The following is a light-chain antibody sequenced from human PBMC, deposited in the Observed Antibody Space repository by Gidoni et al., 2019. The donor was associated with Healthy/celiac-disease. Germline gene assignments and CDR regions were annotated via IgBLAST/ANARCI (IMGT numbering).Light chain of an antibody. CDR1: QSLLHSNGYNY. CDR2: LGS. V-gene: IGKV2-28*01. CDR3: KRGIRTPYT. J-gene: IGKJ2*01. Sequence: DIVITQSPLSLPVTPGAPAAISCRPSQSLLHSNGYNYLDWYRQQPGQSPQLLFDLGSNRASGVADGFSSGGSGEDFTLKISGEEAEDVGVYSKKRGIRTPYTFGQGTKVEIK.